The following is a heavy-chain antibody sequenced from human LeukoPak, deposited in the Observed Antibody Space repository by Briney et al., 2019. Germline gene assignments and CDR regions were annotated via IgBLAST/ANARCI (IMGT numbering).Heavy chain of an antibody. V-gene: IGHV3-23*01. CDR2: ISGSGGST. CDR3: AKVPGRPASMWWLWYFEY. J-gene: IGHJ4*02. Sequence: SGGSLRLSCAASGFTFSSYAMSWVRQAPGKGLEWVSAISGSGGSTYYADSVKGRFTISRDNSKNTLYLQMNSLRAEDTAVYYCAKVPGRPASMWWLWYFEYWGQGTLVTVSS. CDR1: GFTFSSYA. D-gene: IGHD2-2*01.